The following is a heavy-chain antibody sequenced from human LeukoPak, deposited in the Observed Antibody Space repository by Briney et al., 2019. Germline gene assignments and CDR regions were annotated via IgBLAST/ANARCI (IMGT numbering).Heavy chain of an antibody. Sequence: SETLSLTCTVSGGSISSGGYYWSWIRQPPGKGLEWIGSIYYSGSTYYNPSLKSRVTISVDTSKNQFSLKLSSVTAADTAVYYCARVPDSSGYWGFDPWGQGTLVTVSS. CDR2: IYYSGST. J-gene: IGHJ5*02. D-gene: IGHD3-22*01. CDR3: ARVPDSSGYWGFDP. V-gene: IGHV4-39*07. CDR1: GGSISSGGYY.